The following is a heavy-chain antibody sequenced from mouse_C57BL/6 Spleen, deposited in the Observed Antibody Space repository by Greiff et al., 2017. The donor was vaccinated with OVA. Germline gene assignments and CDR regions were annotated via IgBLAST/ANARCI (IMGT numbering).Heavy chain of an antibody. CDR3: ARTSITTVVNYFDY. CDR2: INPSNGGT. CDR1: GYTFTSYW. J-gene: IGHJ2*01. D-gene: IGHD1-1*01. Sequence: VKLQESGTELVKPGASVKLSCKASGYTFTSYWMHWVKQRPGQGLEWIGNINPSNGGTNYNEKFKSKATLTVDKSSSTAYMQLSSLTSEDSAVYYCARTSITTVVNYFDYWGQGTTLTVSS. V-gene: IGHV1-53*01.